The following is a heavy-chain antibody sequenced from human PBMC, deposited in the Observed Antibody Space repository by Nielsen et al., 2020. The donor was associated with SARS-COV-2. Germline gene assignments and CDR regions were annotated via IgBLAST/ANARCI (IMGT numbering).Heavy chain of an antibody. V-gene: IGHV4-34*01. CDR1: GGSFSGYY. CDR3: ARTYYYDSSGYYYDDAFDI. Sequence: SETLSLTCAVYGGSFSGYYWSWIRQPPGKGLEWIGEINHSGSTNYNPSLKSRVTISVDTSKNQFSLKLSSVTAADTALYYCARTYYYDSSGYYYDDAFDIWGQGTMVTVSS. D-gene: IGHD3-22*01. CDR2: INHSGST. J-gene: IGHJ3*02.